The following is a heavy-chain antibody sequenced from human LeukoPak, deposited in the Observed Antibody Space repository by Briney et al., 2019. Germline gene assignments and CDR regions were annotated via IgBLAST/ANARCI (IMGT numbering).Heavy chain of an antibody. CDR3: ARSVPDYTRFDF. Sequence: GGSLRLSCAASGFTFSSYAMSWVRQAPGKGLEWVSAISGSGGSTYYADSVKGRFTISRDNSKNTLYLQMNSLRVEDTALYYCARSVPDYTRFDFWGQGALVTVSS. J-gene: IGHJ4*02. V-gene: IGHV3-23*01. CDR1: GFTFSSYA. D-gene: IGHD4-11*01. CDR2: ISGSGGST.